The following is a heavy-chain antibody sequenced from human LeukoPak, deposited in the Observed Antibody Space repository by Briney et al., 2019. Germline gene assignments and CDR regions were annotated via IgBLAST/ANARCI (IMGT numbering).Heavy chain of an antibody. CDR1: GGSISSGGYY. CDR2: IYHSGST. D-gene: IGHD3-3*01. V-gene: IGHV4-30-2*01. CDR3: ARSRLLRFLDRAGWFDP. Sequence: PSETLSLTCTVSGGSISSGGYYWSWIRQPPGKGLEWIGYIYHSGSTYYNPSLKSRVTISVDRSKNQFSLKLSSVTAADTAVYYCARSRLLRFLDRAGWFDPWGQGTLVTVSS. J-gene: IGHJ5*02.